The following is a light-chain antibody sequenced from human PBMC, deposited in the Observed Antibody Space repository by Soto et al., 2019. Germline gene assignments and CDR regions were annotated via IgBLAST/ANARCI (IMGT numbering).Light chain of an antibody. Sequence: QSVLTQSPSASASLGASVKLTCTLSSKHSNYAIAWHQQQPEKGPRYLMNLNSDGSHTRGDGIPERLSGSSSGAVRYLTISSLQSEDEADYYCQTWGTGIVVFGGGTKLTVL. CDR2: LNSDGSH. J-gene: IGLJ2*01. CDR3: QTWGTGIVV. V-gene: IGLV4-69*01. CDR1: SKHSNYA.